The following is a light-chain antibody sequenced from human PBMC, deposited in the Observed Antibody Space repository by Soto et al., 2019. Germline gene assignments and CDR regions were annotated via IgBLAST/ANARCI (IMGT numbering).Light chain of an antibody. CDR3: HQRQSWPRT. V-gene: IGKV3-20*01. J-gene: IGKJ1*01. CDR2: GAS. CDR1: QRVSSRY. Sequence: IVLTQSAGTLSLSPGDGATLSCRASQRVSSRYLAWYQQKPGQAPRLLIYGASDRTTGTPDRFSGSGSGTDFTLTISDVEPEDFAVYYCHQRQSWPRTFGQGTKVDVK.